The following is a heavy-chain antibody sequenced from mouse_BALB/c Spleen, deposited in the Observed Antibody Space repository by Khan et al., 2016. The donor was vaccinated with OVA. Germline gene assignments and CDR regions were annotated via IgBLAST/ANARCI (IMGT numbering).Heavy chain of an antibody. CDR3: ARIKKIVATDFDD. CDR2: TNPTNGRT. V-gene: IGHV1S81*02. D-gene: IGHD1-1*01. J-gene: IGHJ2*01. CDR1: GYTFTSYW. Sequence: VQLQQSGAELVKAGASVKMSCKASGYTFTSYWMHWVKQRLGQGLEWFAETNPTNGRTYYNEKFKSKATLTVVKSSSTAYMLLSGPTFEDSAVYDCARIKKIVATDFDDWGQGTTLTVSS.